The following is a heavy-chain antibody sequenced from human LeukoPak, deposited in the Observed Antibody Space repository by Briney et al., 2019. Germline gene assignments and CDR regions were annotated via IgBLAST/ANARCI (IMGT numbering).Heavy chain of an antibody. J-gene: IGHJ4*02. CDR2: ISSSSSYI. D-gene: IGHD3-10*01. CDR1: GFTFSSYS. V-gene: IGHV3-21*01. Sequence: PGGSLRLSCAASGFTFSSYSMNWVRQAPGKGLEWVSSISSSSSYIYYADSVKGRFTISRDNAKNSLYLQMNSLRAEDTAVCYCYGSGSYYNGIDYWGQGTLVTVSS. CDR3: YGSGSYYNGIDY.